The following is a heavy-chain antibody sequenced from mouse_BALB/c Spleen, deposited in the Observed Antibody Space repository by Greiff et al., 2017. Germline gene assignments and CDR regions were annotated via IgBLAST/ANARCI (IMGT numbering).Heavy chain of an antibody. J-gene: IGHJ2*01. CDR3: TRRNNYYGSSYYFDY. Sequence: EVHLVESGGGLVQPGGSMKLSCVASGFTFSNYWMNWVRQSPEKGLEWVAEIRLKSNNYATHYAESVKGRFTISRDDSKSSVYLQMNNLRAEDTGIYYCTRRNNYYGSSYYFDYWGQGTTLTVSS. CDR2: IRLKSNNYAT. V-gene: IGHV6-6*02. CDR1: GFTFSNYW. D-gene: IGHD1-1*01.